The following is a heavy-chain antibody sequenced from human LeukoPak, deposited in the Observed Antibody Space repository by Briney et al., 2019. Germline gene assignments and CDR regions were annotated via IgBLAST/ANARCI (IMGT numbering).Heavy chain of an antibody. V-gene: IGHV3-30*18. CDR3: AKVRPPRSH. J-gene: IGHJ4*02. CDR2: ISYDGSNK. Sequence: GGSLRLSCAASGFTFSSYGMHWVRQAPGKGLEWVAVISYDGSNKYYADSVKGRFTISRDNSKNTLYLQMNSLRAEDTAVYYCAKVRPPRSHWGQGTLVTVSS. CDR1: GFTFSSYG.